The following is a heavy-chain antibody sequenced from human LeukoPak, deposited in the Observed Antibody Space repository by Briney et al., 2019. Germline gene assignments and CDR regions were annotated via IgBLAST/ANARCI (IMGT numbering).Heavy chain of an antibody. J-gene: IGHJ3*02. CDR1: GGTFSSYA. Sequence: ASVKVSCKASGGTFSSYAISWVRQAPGQGLEWMGGIIPIFGTANYAQKFQGRVTITADESTSTAYMELSSLRSEDTAVYYCARDRGYQLLTDAFDIWGQGTMVTVSS. V-gene: IGHV1-69*13. D-gene: IGHD2-2*01. CDR2: IIPIFGTA. CDR3: ARDRGYQLLTDAFDI.